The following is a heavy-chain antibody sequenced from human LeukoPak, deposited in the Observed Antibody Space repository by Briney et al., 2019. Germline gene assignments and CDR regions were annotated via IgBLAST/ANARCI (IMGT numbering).Heavy chain of an antibody. Sequence: PGGSLRLSCAASGFTFSSYAMSWVRQAPGKGLEWVSAISGSGGSTYYADSVKGRFTISRDNSKNTLYLQMNSLRAEDTAVYYCAKDRGHITMIVVVTEYYFGYWGQGTLVTVSS. CDR2: ISGSGGST. J-gene: IGHJ4*02. D-gene: IGHD3-22*01. V-gene: IGHV3-23*01. CDR1: GFTFSSYA. CDR3: AKDRGHITMIVVVTEYYFGY.